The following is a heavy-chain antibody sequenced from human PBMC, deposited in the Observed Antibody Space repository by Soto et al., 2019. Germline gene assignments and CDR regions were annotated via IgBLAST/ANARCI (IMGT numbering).Heavy chain of an antibody. D-gene: IGHD3-10*01. CDR2: INHSGST. J-gene: IGHJ5*02. V-gene: IGHV4-34*01. Sequence: QVQLQQWGAGLLKPSETLSLTCAVYGGSFSGYYWSWIRQPPGKGLEWIGEINHSGSTNYNPSLKSRVNISVDTSKTQFALKLSSVTAADTAVYYCARVPALFRSSWGWFDPWGQGTPVTVSS. CDR3: ARVPALFRSSWGWFDP. CDR1: GGSFSGYY.